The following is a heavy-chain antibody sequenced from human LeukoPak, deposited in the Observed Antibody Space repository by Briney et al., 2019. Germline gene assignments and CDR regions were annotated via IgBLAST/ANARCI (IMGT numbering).Heavy chain of an antibody. CDR1: GGSISSYY. CDR2: IYYSGST. CDR3: ARAHYDSSGYYYVGYFQH. D-gene: IGHD3-22*01. V-gene: IGHV4-59*01. Sequence: SETLSLTCTVSGGSISSYYWSWIRQPPGKGLEWIGYIYYSGSTNYNPSLKSRVTISVDTSKNQFSLKLSSVTAADTAVYYCARAHYDSSGYYYVGYFQHWGQGTLVTVSS. J-gene: IGHJ1*01.